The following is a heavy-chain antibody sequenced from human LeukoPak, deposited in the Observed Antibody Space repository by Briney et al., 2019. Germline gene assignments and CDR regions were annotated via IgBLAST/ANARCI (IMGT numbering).Heavy chain of an antibody. D-gene: IGHD6-19*01. CDR1: GFSFSSYE. Sequence: GGSLRLSCAASGFSFSSYEMDWVRQAPGKGLEWVSNISPSGSTKYYADSVKGRFTVSRDNAKNSLYLQMNSLRAGDTGVYYCTKLAVASADSWGQGTLVTVSS. CDR3: TKLAVASADS. V-gene: IGHV3-48*03. J-gene: IGHJ4*02. CDR2: ISPSGSTK.